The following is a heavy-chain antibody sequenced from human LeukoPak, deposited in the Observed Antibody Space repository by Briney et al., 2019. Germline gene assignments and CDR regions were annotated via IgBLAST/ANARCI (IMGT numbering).Heavy chain of an antibody. D-gene: IGHD2-15*01. J-gene: IGHJ5*02. CDR1: GGTFSSYA. CDR2: IIPIFGTA. V-gene: IGHV1-69*05. CDR3: ARAYYCSGGSCYYWFDP. Sequence: SVKVSCKASGGTFSSYAISWVRQAPGQGLEWMGRIIPIFGTANYAQKFQGRVTITTDESTSTAYMELSSLRSEDTAVYYCARAYYCSGGSCYYWFDPWGQGTLVTVSS.